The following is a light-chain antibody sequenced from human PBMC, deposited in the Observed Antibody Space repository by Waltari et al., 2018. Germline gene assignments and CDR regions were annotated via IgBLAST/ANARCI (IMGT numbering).Light chain of an antibody. CDR3: QQRSSWPPT. CDR2: DAS. CDR1: QSVRRY. J-gene: IGKJ1*01. V-gene: IGKV3-11*01. Sequence: EIVLTQSPATLSLSPGERATLSCRASQSVRRYLAWYQQKPGQAPRLLIYDASNRATGIPAMFSGGGSGTDFTLTISCLAPEDFAVYYCQQRSSWPPTFGQGTKVEIK.